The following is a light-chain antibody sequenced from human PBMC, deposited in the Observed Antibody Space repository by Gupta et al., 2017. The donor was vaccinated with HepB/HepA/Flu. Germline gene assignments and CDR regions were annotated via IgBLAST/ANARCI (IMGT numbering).Light chain of an antibody. CDR3: QSYDSSLGGPIFWV. CDR2: GNS. CDR1: SSNIGAGYD. J-gene: IGLJ3*02. Sequence: QSVLTQPPSVSGAPGQRVTISCTGSSSNIGAGYDVHWYQQLPGTAPKLLIYGNSNRPSGVPDRFSGSKSGTSASLAITGLQAEDEADYYCQSYDSSLGGPIFWVFGGGTKLTVL. V-gene: IGLV1-40*01.